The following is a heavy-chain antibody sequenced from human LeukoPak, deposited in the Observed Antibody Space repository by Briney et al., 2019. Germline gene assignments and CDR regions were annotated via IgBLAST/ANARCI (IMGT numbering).Heavy chain of an antibody. CDR3: ATETNGSHYVY. Sequence: GGSLRLSCAASGFTFSSYAMSWVRQAPGKGLEWVASIGPTGSDRYHADSIKGRFTISRDNANNFLYLQMNSLRAEDTAVYYCATETNGSHYVYWGQGTLLTVSS. CDR1: GFTFSSYA. V-gene: IGHV3-21*06. CDR2: IGPTGSDR. J-gene: IGHJ4*02. D-gene: IGHD1-14*01.